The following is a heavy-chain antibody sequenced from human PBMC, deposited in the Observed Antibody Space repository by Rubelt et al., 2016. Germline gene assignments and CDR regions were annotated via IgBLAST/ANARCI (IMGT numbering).Heavy chain of an antibody. D-gene: IGHD3/OR15-3a*01. Sequence: EVQLLESGGGLVQPGESLRLSCAASGFTFSSYAMSWVRQAPGKGLEWVSAISGSGGSTYYADSVKGRFTISRDNSKNTLYLQMNSLRAEDTAVYYCAKGTGPRRGGTDYWGQGTLVTVSS. J-gene: IGHJ4*02. CDR3: AKGTGPRRGGTDY. V-gene: IGHV3-23*01. CDR2: ISGSGGST. CDR1: GFTFSSYA.